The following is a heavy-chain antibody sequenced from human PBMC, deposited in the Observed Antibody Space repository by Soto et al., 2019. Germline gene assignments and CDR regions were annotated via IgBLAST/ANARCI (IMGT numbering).Heavy chain of an antibody. CDR3: ANAGSYYFDNIGYAEH. D-gene: IGHD3-22*01. CDR2: SWYDGSKK. CDR1: GFTINSYV. Sequence: QVQLVESGGGVVRPGASLRLSCATSGFTINSYVIHWVRQAPGTGLEWVAASWYDGSKKFYADSVRGRFTVSRDNSKSTVFRQMNSLRAEDTAVYFCANAGSYYFDNIGYAEHWGQGTLVTVSS. V-gene: IGHV3-33*06. J-gene: IGHJ1*01.